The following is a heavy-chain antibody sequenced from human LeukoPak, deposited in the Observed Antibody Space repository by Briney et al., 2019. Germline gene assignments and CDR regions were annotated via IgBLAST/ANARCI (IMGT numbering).Heavy chain of an antibody. J-gene: IGHJ3*02. CDR2: ISGTGGRT. CDR3: AKVSDSGGFFYGGVLDI. Sequence: GGSLRPTCAASGFIFSSYAMSWVRQAPGKGLAWVLGISGTGGRTYYADSVKGRFTISRDNSKNTLYLQMNSLRADDTAVYYCAKVSDSGGFFYGGVLDIWGQGTMATVSS. CDR1: GFIFSSYA. V-gene: IGHV3-23*01. D-gene: IGHD3-22*01.